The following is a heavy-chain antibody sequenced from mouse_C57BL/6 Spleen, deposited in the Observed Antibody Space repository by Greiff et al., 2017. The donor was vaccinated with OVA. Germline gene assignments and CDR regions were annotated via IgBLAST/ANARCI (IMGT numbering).Heavy chain of an antibody. CDR3: ARDYYYGNYYAMDY. D-gene: IGHD1-1*01. CDR2: IHPNSGST. CDR1: GYTFTSYW. V-gene: IGHV1-64*01. Sequence: QVQLQQPGAELVKPGASVKLSCKASGYTFTSYWMHWVKQRPGQGLEWIGMIHPNSGSTNYNEKFKSKATLTVDKSSSTAYMQLSSLTSEDSAVYYCARDYYYGNYYAMDYWGQGTSVTVSS. J-gene: IGHJ4*01.